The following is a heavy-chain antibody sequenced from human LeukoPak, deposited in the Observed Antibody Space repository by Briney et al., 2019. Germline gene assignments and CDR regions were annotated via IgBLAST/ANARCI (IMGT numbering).Heavy chain of an antibody. CDR2: IRSSSSTI. Sequence: SGGSLRLSCVASGFTFSKYDMNWVRQAPGKGLEWVSYIRSSSSTIYYADSVKGRSTVSRDNAKNSLYLQMSSLRDEDTAVYYCARDQDNAFDSWGQGTLVTVSS. D-gene: IGHD1-1*01. V-gene: IGHV3-48*02. CDR3: ARDQDNAFDS. CDR1: GFTFSKYD. J-gene: IGHJ4*02.